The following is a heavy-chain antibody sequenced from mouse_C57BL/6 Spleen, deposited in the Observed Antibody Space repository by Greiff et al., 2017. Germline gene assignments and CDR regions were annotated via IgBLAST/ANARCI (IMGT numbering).Heavy chain of an antibody. J-gene: IGHJ3*01. CDR3: ARGGTSWCAD. D-gene: IGHD1-1*02. V-gene: IGHV1-61*01. CDR2: IYPSDSET. CDR1: GYTFTSYW. Sequence: VQLQQSGAELVRPGSSVKLSCKASGYTFTSYWMDWVKQRPGQGLEWIGNIYPSDSETHYNQKFKDKATLTVDKSSSTSYMQLSRLTYEDAAVYCGARGGTSWCADWGQGTLVTVSA.